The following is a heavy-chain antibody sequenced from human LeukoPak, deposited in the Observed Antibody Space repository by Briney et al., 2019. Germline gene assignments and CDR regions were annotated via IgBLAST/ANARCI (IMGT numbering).Heavy chain of an antibody. J-gene: IGHJ5*02. CDR3: ARRRDIVVVPAAWAWFDP. Sequence: PSETLSLTCTVSGGSISNFYWSWIRQPAGKGLEWIGRIYPSGSTNYNPSLMSRVTMSVDTSKNQFSLKLSSVTAADTAVYYCARRRDIVVVPAAWAWFDPWGQGTLVTVSS. CDR2: IYPSGST. V-gene: IGHV4-4*07. CDR1: GGSISNFY. D-gene: IGHD2-2*01.